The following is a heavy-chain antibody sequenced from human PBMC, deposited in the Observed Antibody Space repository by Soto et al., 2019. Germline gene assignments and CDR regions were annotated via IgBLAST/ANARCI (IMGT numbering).Heavy chain of an antibody. D-gene: IGHD6-19*01. Sequence: PGESLKISCKGSGYKFTNYWIGWVRQRPGKGLEWMGIIFPGDSDTRYGPSFQGQVTISADKSFSTAYLQWSSLEASDTAMYYCAASISMASRRRYYYYAMDVWGQGTTVTVSS. J-gene: IGHJ6*02. V-gene: IGHV5-51*01. CDR2: IFPGDSDT. CDR1: GYKFTNYW. CDR3: AASISMASRRRYYYYAMDV.